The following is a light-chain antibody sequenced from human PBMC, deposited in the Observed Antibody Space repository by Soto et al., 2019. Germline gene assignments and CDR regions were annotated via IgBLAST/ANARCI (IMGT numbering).Light chain of an antibody. Sequence: QTVVTQPPSVSGAPGQRVTISCTGSSSNIGAGYDVHWYQQFPGTTPKFLIYGNTNRPSGVPDRFSASKSGTSASLDITGLQAEDEAEYFCQSYDSSPTVVFGGGTKVTVL. V-gene: IGLV1-40*01. CDR3: QSYDSSPTVV. CDR2: GNT. J-gene: IGLJ2*01. CDR1: SSNIGAGYD.